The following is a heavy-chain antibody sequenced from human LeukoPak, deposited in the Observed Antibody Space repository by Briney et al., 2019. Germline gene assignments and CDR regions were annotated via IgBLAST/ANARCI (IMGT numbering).Heavy chain of an antibody. CDR1: GYSISSGYY. CDR2: IYHSGST. D-gene: IGHD2-8*01. V-gene: IGHV4-38-2*02. Sequence: SETLSLTCTVSGYSISSGYYWGWIRQPPGKGLEWIGSIYHSGSTNYNPSLKSRVTISVDTSKNQFSLKLSSVTAADTAVYYCARAYCTNGVCYRDAFDIWGQGTMVTVSS. CDR3: ARAYCTNGVCYRDAFDI. J-gene: IGHJ3*02.